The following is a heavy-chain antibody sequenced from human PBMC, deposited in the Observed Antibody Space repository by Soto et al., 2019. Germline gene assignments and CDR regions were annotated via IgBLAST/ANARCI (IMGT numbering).Heavy chain of an antibody. CDR3: ARTTPRGKIAVVPVPGGSYNWFDP. J-gene: IGHJ5*02. CDR2: IYYSGST. CDR1: GGSISSGGYY. V-gene: IGHV4-31*03. D-gene: IGHD2-2*01. Sequence: SETLSLTCTVSGGSISSGGYYWSWIRQHPGKGLEWIGYIYYSGSTYYNPSLKSRVIMSVDTSKNQFSLKLSSVTAADTAVYYCARTTPRGKIAVVPVPGGSYNWFDPWGQGTLVTVSS.